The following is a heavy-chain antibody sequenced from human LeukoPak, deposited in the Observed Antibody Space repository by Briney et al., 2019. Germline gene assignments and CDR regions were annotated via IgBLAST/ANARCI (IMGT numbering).Heavy chain of an antibody. J-gene: IGHJ4*02. CDR2: NSGSGSST. V-gene: IGHV3-23*01. D-gene: IGHD6-19*01. Sequence: PGGSLRLSSAASGFTFTSYAMNWVRQAPGKGLEWVSTNSGSGSSTYYVDSVKGRFTISRDNSKNTLYLQMNSLRAEDTAEYYCAKDSNGWYQRGSNYFDYWGQGTLVTVSS. CDR3: AKDSNGWYQRGSNYFDY. CDR1: GFTFTSYA.